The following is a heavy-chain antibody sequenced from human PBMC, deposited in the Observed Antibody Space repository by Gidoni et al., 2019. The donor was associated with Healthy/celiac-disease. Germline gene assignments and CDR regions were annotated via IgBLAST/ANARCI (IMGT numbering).Heavy chain of an antibody. D-gene: IGHD3-22*01. CDR3: ARGLGYYDSSGYIF. CDR2: IYYRGST. Sequence: QVQLQESGPGLVKPSETLSLTCTVSGGSVSSGSYSWSWLRQPPGTGLEWIRYIYYRGSTNYNPSLKSRVTISVDTSKIQFSLKLSSVTAADTAVYYCARGLGYYDSSGYIFWGQGTLVTVSS. CDR1: GGSVSSGSYS. J-gene: IGHJ4*02. V-gene: IGHV4-61*01.